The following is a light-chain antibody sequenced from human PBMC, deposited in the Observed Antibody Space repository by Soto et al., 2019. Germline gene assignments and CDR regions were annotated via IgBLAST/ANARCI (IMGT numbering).Light chain of an antibody. CDR1: QAIFNY. CDR2: GAS. Sequence: DIQLTQSPIFLSASVGDRVTISCRAGQAIFNYLAWYQQKPGKAPNLLIFGASTLQSAVPSRFSGSGSGTEFTVTISSLQAEDFATYYCQQVNSHPRTFGQGTKLEIK. CDR3: QQVNSHPRT. V-gene: IGKV1-9*01. J-gene: IGKJ2*01.